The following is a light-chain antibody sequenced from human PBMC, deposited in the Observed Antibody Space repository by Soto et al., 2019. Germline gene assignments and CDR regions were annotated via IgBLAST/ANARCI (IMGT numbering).Light chain of an antibody. Sequence: QSVLTQRASGSGSPGQSITISCTGTSSDIGDSNYVSWYQQHPGKAPKLVIYDVSNRPSGVSNRFSGSKSANTASLTISGLQAEDEADYYCSSFRSSSTSYVFGTGTKVTVL. V-gene: IGLV2-14*03. CDR3: SSFRSSSTSYV. CDR1: SSDIGDSNY. CDR2: DVS. J-gene: IGLJ1*01.